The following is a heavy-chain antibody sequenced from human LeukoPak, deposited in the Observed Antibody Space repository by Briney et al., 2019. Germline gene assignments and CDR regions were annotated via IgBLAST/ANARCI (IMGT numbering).Heavy chain of an antibody. D-gene: IGHD1-1*01. J-gene: IGHJ4*02. CDR1: ELTFGTYE. Sequence: GGSLRLSCSASELTFGTYEMHWVRQTPGKGLEYVSGISSDGVSTYHANSVKGTFTISRDNSKNTLFLQMGSLKIEDTAVYYCARSTDGSAHFDYWGQGTLVTVFS. V-gene: IGHV3-64*01. CDR3: ARSTDGSAHFDY. CDR2: ISSDGVST.